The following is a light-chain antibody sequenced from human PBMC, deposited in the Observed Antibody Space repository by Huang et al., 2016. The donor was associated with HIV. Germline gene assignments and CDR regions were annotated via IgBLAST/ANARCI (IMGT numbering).Light chain of an antibody. J-gene: IGKJ4*01. Sequence: DIVMTQTPLSLSVTPGQPASISCQSSQSLLHSDGETYLYWYLHKPGQSPQLLIYEGANRVSGVPDRFSGSGSGTDFTLRISRVEAEDVGVYYCMQRTQRPLTFGGGTKVEIK. V-gene: IGKV2D-29*02. CDR3: MQRTQRPLT. CDR1: QSLLHSDGETY. CDR2: EGA.